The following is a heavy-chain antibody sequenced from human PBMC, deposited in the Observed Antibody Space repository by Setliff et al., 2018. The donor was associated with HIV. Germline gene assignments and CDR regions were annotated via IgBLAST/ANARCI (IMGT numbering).Heavy chain of an antibody. CDR2: IYPNTGGT. J-gene: IGHJ4*02. V-gene: IGHV1-2*02. CDR3: ARSTTAD. Sequence: SVKVSCKASGYTFTEYYIHWVRQAPGQGLEWMGWIYPNTGGTNYAQKFQGRVTMTRDTSISTAYMGLSRLRSDDTALYYCARSTTADWGQGTMVTVSS. D-gene: IGHD4-17*01. CDR1: GYTFTEYY.